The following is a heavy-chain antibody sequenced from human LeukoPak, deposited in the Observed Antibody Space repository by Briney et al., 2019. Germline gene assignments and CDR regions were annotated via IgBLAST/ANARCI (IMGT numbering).Heavy chain of an antibody. CDR3: ARPPRGYSYGRKDYYFNY. V-gene: IGHV4-38-2*01. CDR2: IYHSGST. D-gene: IGHD5-18*01. J-gene: IGHJ4*02. CDR1: GYSISSGYY. Sequence: SETLSLTCAVSGYSISSGYYWGWIRQPPGKGLEWIGSIYHSGSTYYNPSLKSRVTISVDTSKNQFSLKLSSVTAADTAVYYCARPPRGYSYGRKDYYFNYWGQGTLVTVSS.